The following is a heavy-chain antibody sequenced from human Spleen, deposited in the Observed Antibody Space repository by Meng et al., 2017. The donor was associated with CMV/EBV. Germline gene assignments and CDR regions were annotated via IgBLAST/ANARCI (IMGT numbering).Heavy chain of an antibody. CDR2: IRSKDYGGTT. Sequence: GGSLRLSCAASGFTFSSYAMSWVRQAPGKGLEWLGFIRSKDYGGTTEYAASVKGRFTISREDSKSIAYLQMNSLKTEDTGVYYCSRTIYDYAKRLEYWGQGTLVTVSS. V-gene: IGHV3-49*04. CDR3: SRTIYDYAKRLEY. CDR1: GFTFSSYA. J-gene: IGHJ4*02. D-gene: IGHD3-16*01.